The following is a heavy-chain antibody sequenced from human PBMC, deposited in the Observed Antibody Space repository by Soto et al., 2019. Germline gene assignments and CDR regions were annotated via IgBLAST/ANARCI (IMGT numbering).Heavy chain of an antibody. CDR3: ARYYTSPDY. CDR1: GFTFSSYA. J-gene: IGHJ4*02. CDR2: ISYDGSNK. V-gene: IGHV3-30-3*01. Sequence: QVQLVESGGGVVQPGRSLRLSCAASGFTFSSYAMPWVRQAPGKGLEWVAVISYDGSNKHYADSVKGRFTISRDNSKNTLYLQMNSLRAEDTAVYYCARYYTSPDYWGQGTLVTVSS. D-gene: IGHD1-26*01.